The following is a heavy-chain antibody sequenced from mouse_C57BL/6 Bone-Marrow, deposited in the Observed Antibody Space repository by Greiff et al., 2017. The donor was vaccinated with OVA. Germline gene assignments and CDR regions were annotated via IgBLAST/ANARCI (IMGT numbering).Heavy chain of an antibody. V-gene: IGHV1-80*01. J-gene: IGHJ1*03. CDR2: IYPGDGDT. CDR3: ATSTVVATLHYWYFDV. CDR1: GYAFSSYW. D-gene: IGHD1-1*01. Sequence: VKLMESGAELVKPGASVKISCKASGYAFSSYWMNWVKRRPGKGLEWIGQIYPGDGDTNYNGKFKGKATLTADKSSSTAYMQLSSLTSEDSAVYFCATSTVVATLHYWYFDVWGTGTTVTVSS.